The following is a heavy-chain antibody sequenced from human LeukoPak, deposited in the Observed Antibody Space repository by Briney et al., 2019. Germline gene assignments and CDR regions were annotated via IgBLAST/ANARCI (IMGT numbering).Heavy chain of an antibody. CDR3: ARDPTNSYGYYYFDY. CDR2: ISGSGGST. CDR1: GFTFSNYA. J-gene: IGHJ4*02. Sequence: PGGSLRLSCAASGFTFSNYAMSWVRQAPGKGLECVSTISGSGGSTYYADSVKGRFTISRDNSKNTLYLQMNSLRAEDTAVYYCARDPTNSYGYYYFDYWGQGTLVTVSS. V-gene: IGHV3-23*01. D-gene: IGHD5-18*01.